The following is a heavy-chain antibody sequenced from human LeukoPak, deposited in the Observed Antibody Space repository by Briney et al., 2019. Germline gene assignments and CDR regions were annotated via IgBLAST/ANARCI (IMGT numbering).Heavy chain of an antibody. CDR2: INPSGGST. J-gene: IGHJ4*02. CDR3: ARERTTYYDSSGYYFEYFDY. V-gene: IGHV1-46*01. Sequence: ASVKVSCTASGYTFTSYYMHWVRQAPGQGLEWMGIINPSGGSTSYAQKFQGRVTMTRDTSTSTVYMELSSLRSEDTAVYYCARERTTYYDSSGYYFEYFDYWGQGTLVTVSS. D-gene: IGHD3-22*01. CDR1: GYTFTSYY.